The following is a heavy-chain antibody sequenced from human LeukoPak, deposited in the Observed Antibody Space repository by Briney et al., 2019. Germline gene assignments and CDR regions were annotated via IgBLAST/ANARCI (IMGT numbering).Heavy chain of an antibody. D-gene: IGHD6-19*01. CDR3: ARDQGSGSRIFDY. V-gene: IGHV1-2*04. Sequence: ASVKVSCKASGYTFTGYYMHWVRQAPGQGLEWMGWINPNSGGTNYAQKFQGWVTMTRDTSISTAYMELSRLRSEDTAVYYCARDQGSGSRIFDYWGQGTLVTVSS. J-gene: IGHJ4*02. CDR1: GYTFTGYY. CDR2: INPNSGGT.